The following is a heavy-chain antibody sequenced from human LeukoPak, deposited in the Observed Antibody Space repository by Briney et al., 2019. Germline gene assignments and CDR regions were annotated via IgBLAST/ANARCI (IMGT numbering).Heavy chain of an antibody. CDR3: ARARVQSLSGWYNYYGMDV. CDR1: GGSFSGYY. D-gene: IGHD6-19*01. Sequence: SETLSLTCAVYGGSFSGYYWSWIRQPPGQGLEWIGEINHSGSTNYNPSLKCRVTISVDTSKNQFSLKLSSVTAADTAVYYCARARVQSLSGWYNYYGMDVWGQGTTVTVSS. CDR2: INHSGST. V-gene: IGHV4-34*01. J-gene: IGHJ6*02.